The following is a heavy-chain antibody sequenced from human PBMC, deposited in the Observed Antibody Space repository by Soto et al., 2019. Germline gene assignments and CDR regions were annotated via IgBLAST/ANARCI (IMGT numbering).Heavy chain of an antibody. Sequence: SETLSLTCTVSGGPISGYYWTWIRQPPGRGLEWIGYIYDNGSTDFNSSLRSRVTMSEDKSKNQFSLRLNSVTAADTAVYYCARVYTGYDSYWFEPWGQGTRVTVSS. J-gene: IGHJ5*02. V-gene: IGHV4-59*01. CDR3: ARVYTGYDSYWFEP. CDR1: GGPISGYY. D-gene: IGHD5-12*01. CDR2: IYDNGST.